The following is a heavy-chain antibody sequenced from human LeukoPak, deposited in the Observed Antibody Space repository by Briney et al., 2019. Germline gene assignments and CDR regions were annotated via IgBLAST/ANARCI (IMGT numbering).Heavy chain of an antibody. V-gene: IGHV4-4*07. CDR1: GGSISGYY. CDR2: IYSSGST. CDR3: VKRRAGFGEGEFDY. D-gene: IGHD3-10*01. Sequence: SETLSLTCTVSGGSISGYYWTWIRQPAGKGLEWIGHIYSSGSTIYNPPLESRVTMSVDTSKNQFSLKLGSVTAADTAVYYCVKRRAGFGEGEFDYWGQGTLVTVSS. J-gene: IGHJ4*02.